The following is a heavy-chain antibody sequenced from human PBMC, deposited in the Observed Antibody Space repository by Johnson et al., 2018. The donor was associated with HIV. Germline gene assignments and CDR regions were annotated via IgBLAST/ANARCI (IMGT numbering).Heavy chain of an antibody. CDR3: ARDGGDIVVVVAATQAFDI. CDR1: GFTFSDYY. D-gene: IGHD2-15*01. V-gene: IGHV3-11*04. Sequence: QVQLVESGGGLVQPGGSLRLSCAASGFTFSDYYMSWIRQAPGKGLEWVSYISSSGSTIYYADSVKGRFRISRDNAKNSLYLQMNSLRAEDTAVYYCARDGGDIVVVVAATQAFDIWGQGTMVTVSS. J-gene: IGHJ3*02. CDR2: ISSSGSTI.